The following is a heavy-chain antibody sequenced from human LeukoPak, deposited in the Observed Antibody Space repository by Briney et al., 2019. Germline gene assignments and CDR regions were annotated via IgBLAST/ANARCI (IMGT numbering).Heavy chain of an antibody. CDR2: INPNSGGT. D-gene: IGHD3-3*01. V-gene: IGHV1-2*06. CDR1: GYTFTSYG. J-gene: IGHJ4*02. CDR3: ARSEGRRHDY. Sequence: ASVKVSCKASGYTFTSYGISWVRQAPGQGLEWMGRINPNSGGTNYAQKFQGRVTMTRDTSISTAYMELSRLRSDDTAVYYCARSEGRRHDYWGQGTLVTVSS.